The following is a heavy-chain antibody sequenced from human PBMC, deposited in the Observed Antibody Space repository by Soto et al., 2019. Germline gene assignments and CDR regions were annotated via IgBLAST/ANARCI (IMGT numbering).Heavy chain of an antibody. J-gene: IGHJ6*02. Sequence: QVHLVESGGGVVQPGRSLRLSCAASGFTFNIFAMHWVRQAPGKRLEWVATTSYDGTYTFYAGSVEGRFTISRDYSNDTLFLLLSGMRPEYTAVYYCTKDRQPLAFGYGLDVWGQGHTVNVS. CDR2: TSYDGTYT. D-gene: IGHD2-21*01. CDR3: TKDRQPLAFGYGLDV. V-gene: IGHV3-30*18. CDR1: GFTFNIFA.